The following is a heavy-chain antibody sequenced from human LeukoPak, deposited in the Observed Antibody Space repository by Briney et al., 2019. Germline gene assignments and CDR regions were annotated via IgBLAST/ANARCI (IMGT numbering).Heavy chain of an antibody. V-gene: IGHV4-59*01. J-gene: IGHJ4*02. D-gene: IGHD6-19*01. CDR2: IYYSGST. CDR3: ARAGSGWSFDY. CDR1: GDSISSYY. Sequence: SETLSLTCSVSGDSISSYYWSWIRQPPRKELEWIGYIYYSGSTNYNSSLKSRVTISVDTSKNQFSLNLSSVTAADTAVYYCARAGSGWSFDYWGQGTLVTVSS.